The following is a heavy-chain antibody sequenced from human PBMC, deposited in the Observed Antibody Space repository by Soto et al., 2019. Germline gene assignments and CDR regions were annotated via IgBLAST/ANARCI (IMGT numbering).Heavy chain of an antibody. Sequence: QVQLVESGGGLVKPGGSLRLACATSGFTFTDYDMSWIRQAPGKGLEWVSYISYSGTTIYYADSVRGRFAISRDNAEKSLYLHMNSLRAEDTAMYYCTRPCRYCNGGGPGNWFDPWGQGTLVTVSS. CDR2: ISYSGTTI. V-gene: IGHV3-11*01. CDR3: TRPCRYCNGGGPGNWFDP. D-gene: IGHD2-8*02. CDR1: GFTFTDYD. J-gene: IGHJ5*02.